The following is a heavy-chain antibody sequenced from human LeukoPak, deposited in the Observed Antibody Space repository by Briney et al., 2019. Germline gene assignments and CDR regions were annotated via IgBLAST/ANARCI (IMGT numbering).Heavy chain of an antibody. CDR3: ARETQEIAVAGTLDY. CDR1: GGTFSSYA. CDR2: IIPIFGTA. J-gene: IGHJ4*02. Sequence: SVKVSCKASGGTFSSYAISWVRQAPGQGLEWMGGIIPIFGTAIYAQKFQGRVTITADKSTSTAYMELSSLRSEDTAVYYCARETQEIAVAGTLDYWGQGTLVTVSS. V-gene: IGHV1-69*06. D-gene: IGHD6-19*01.